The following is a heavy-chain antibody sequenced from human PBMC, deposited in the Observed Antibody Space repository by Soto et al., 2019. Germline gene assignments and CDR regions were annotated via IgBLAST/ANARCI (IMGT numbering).Heavy chain of an antibody. D-gene: IGHD1-26*01. J-gene: IGHJ4*02. CDR3: ARDFGGLKWELKWYYLDY. CDR2: ISSSGSTI. CDR1: GFTFSSYE. V-gene: IGHV3-48*03. Sequence: EVQLVESGGGLVQPGGSLRLSCAASGFTFSSYEMNWVRQAPGKGLEWVSYISSSGSTIYYADSVKGRFTIPRDNAKNSLYLQMNSLRAEDTAVYYCARDFGGLKWELKWYYLDYWGQGTLVTVSS.